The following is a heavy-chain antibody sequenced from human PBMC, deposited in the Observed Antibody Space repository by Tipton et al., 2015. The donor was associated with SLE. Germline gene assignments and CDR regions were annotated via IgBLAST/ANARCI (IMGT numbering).Heavy chain of an antibody. D-gene: IGHD2-8*01. Sequence: QLVQSGPEVKKPGASVKVSCKASGGTFSSYAISWVRQAPGQGLEWMGRIIPIFGTANYAQKFQGRVTITADESTSTAYMELSSLRSEDTAVYYCARDGLGRDIVLMVSAMFDPWGQGTLVTVSS. CDR2: IIPIFGTA. J-gene: IGHJ5*02. V-gene: IGHV1-69*13. CDR3: ARDGLGRDIVLMVSAMFDP. CDR1: GGTFSSYA.